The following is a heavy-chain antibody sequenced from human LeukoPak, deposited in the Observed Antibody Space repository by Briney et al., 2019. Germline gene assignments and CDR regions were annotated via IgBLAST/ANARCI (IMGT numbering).Heavy chain of an antibody. CDR2: VSSSGST. CDR3: ARIRLAYSGAYYFDY. V-gene: IGHV4-4*09. CDR1: RGSISCSIRSFY. J-gene: IGHJ4*02. Sequence: SETLSLTRTVSRGSISCSIRSFYWSWLRQPPGKGLEWIGYVSSSGSTHDNPSLRGRVTISLAASKNQFFLTLSSVRAVDTALYSCARIRLAYSGAYYFDYWGQGTLVTVSP. D-gene: IGHD1-26*01.